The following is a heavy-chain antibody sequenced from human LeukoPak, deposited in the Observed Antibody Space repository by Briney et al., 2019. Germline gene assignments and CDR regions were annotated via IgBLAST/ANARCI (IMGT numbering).Heavy chain of an antibody. D-gene: IGHD3-10*01. CDR3: ARGPLWFVTN. CDR2: IYYSGST. V-gene: IGHV4-30-4*01. J-gene: IGHJ4*02. Sequence: SETLSLTCTVSGGSISSYYWSWIRQPPGKGLEWIGYIYYSGSTYYNPSLKSRVTISVDTSKNQFSLKLSSVTAADTAVYYCARGPLWFVTNWGQGTLVTVSS. CDR1: GGSISSYY.